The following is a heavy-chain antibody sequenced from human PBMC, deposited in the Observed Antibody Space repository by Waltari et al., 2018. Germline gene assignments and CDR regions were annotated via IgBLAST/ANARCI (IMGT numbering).Heavy chain of an antibody. D-gene: IGHD2-2*01. CDR2: MSGSGGST. CDR3: AKGEVPAATSFYYYYYGMDV. Sequence: EVQLLESGGGLVQPGGSLRLSCAASGFTFSSYAMSWVRQAPGKGLEWVSAMSGSGGSTYYADSVKGRFTISRDNSKNTLYLQMNSLRAEDTAVYYCAKGEVPAATSFYYYYYGMDVWGQGTTVTVSS. J-gene: IGHJ6*02. V-gene: IGHV3-23*01. CDR1: GFTFSSYA.